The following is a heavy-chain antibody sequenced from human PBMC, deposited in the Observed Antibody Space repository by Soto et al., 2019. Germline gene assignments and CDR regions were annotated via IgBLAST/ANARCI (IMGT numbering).Heavy chain of an antibody. J-gene: IGHJ5*02. Sequence: QVQLQESGPGLVKPSQTLSLTCTVSGDSISSGGYSWSWIRQHPGKGLEWLGSISHTGNTYYNPSPKRRIPISVVTFNDQFSLKLTSVTAAHTTVYYCARQSTSLIPTTRGAWFDPWGQGTLVTVSS. D-gene: IGHD3-16*01. V-gene: IGHV4-31*03. CDR3: ARQSTSLIPTTRGAWFDP. CDR1: GDSISSGGYS. CDR2: ISHTGNT.